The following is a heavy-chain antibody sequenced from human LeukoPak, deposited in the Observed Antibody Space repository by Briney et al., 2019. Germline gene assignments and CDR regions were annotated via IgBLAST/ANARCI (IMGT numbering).Heavy chain of an antibody. CDR1: GGSFSGYY. V-gene: IGHV4-34*01. J-gene: IGHJ5*02. D-gene: IGHD2-15*01. Sequence: SETLSLTRAVYGGSFSGYYWSWIRQPPGKGLEWIGEINHSGSTNYNPSLKSRVTISVDTSKNQFSLKLSSVTAADTAVYYCASLGYCSGGSCYETLEERMWFDPWGQGTLVTVSS. CDR3: ASLGYCSGGSCYETLEERMWFDP. CDR2: INHSGST.